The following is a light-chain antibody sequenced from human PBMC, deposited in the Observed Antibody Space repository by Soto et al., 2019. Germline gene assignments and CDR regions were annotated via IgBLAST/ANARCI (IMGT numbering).Light chain of an antibody. J-gene: IGKJ5*01. CDR3: QQYYSYPEAS. V-gene: IGKV1-8*01. CDR2: AAS. Sequence: AIRMNQSPSSFSASTVDRVTITCRASQGSSSYLAWYQQQPGKAHKLLIYAASTLQSGVPSRFSGRGSGTDFDLTISCLQSEDFATEYCQQYYSYPEASVGQGTRLEIK. CDR1: QGSSSY.